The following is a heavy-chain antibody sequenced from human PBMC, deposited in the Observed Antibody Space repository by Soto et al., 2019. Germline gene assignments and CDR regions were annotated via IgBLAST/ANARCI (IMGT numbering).Heavy chain of an antibody. Sequence: QITLKESGPTLVKPTQTLTLTCTISGFSISTSGVGVVWILHPPGQALKWLGIIYWDDDKRYRPSLKSGPTTTKDTPKTQGVLTMTNMDPVDTGTYDCAHNLVAGTSWFDPWGQGTLVTVSS. CDR3: AHNLVAGTSWFDP. CDR2: IYWDDDK. CDR1: GFSISTSGVG. J-gene: IGHJ5*02. V-gene: IGHV2-5*02. D-gene: IGHD1-7*01.